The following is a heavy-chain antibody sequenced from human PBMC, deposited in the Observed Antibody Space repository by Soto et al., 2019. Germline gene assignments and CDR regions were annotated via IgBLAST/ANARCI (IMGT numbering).Heavy chain of an antibody. CDR1: GGSISSGGYY. D-gene: IGHD1-1*01. Sequence: SETLSLTCTVSGGSISSGGYYWSWIRQHPGKGLEWIGYIYYSGSTYYNPSLKSRVTISVDTSKNQFSLKLSSVTAADTAVYYCARTGTRTYRKIDYWGQGTLVTVSS. J-gene: IGHJ4*02. V-gene: IGHV4-31*03. CDR3: ARTGTRTYRKIDY. CDR2: IYYSGST.